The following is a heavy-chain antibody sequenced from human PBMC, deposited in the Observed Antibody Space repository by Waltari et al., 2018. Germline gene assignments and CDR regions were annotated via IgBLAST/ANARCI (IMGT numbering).Heavy chain of an antibody. J-gene: IGHJ4*02. CDR3: ARDKGVGYYFDY. D-gene: IGHD1-26*01. Sequence: QVQLVESGGGVVQPGRSLRLSCAASGFTFSSYAMHWVRQAPGKGLEWVAVISYDGSNKYYADSVKGRFTISRDNSKNTLYLQMNSLRAEDTAVYYCARDKGVGYYFDYWGQGTLVTVSS. CDR1: GFTFSSYA. V-gene: IGHV3-30-3*01. CDR2: ISYDGSNK.